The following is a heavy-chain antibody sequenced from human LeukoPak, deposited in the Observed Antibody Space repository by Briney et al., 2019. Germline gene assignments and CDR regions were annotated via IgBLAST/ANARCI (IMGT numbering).Heavy chain of an antibody. D-gene: IGHD5-12*01. V-gene: IGHV3-48*03. CDR2: ISSSGGTI. CDR3: ARDFSGYDYNFDY. Sequence: QPGGSLRLSCAASGFTFSNHEMNWVRQAPGKGPEWLSYISSSGGTIYYADSVKGRFTISRDNTKKSLYLQMNSLRAEDTAVYYCARDFSGYDYNFDYWGQGTLVTVSS. J-gene: IGHJ4*02. CDR1: GFTFSNHE.